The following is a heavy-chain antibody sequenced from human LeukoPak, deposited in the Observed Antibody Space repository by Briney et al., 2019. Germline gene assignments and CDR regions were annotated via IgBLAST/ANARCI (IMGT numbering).Heavy chain of an antibody. CDR3: ARVWHGSGSYYPKPPDY. CDR1: GGSFSGYY. CDR2: INHSGST. J-gene: IGHJ4*02. V-gene: IGHV4-34*01. Sequence: SETLSLTCAVYGGSFSGYYWSWIRQPPGKGLEWIGEINHSGSTNYNPSLKSRVTISVDTSKNQFSLKLSSVTAADTAVYYCARVWHGSGSYYPKPPDYWGQGPLVTVSS. D-gene: IGHD3-10*01.